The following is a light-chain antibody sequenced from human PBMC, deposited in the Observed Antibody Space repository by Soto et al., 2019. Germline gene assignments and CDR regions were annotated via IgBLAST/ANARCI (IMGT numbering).Light chain of an antibody. V-gene: IGLV2-8*01. Sequence: QSALTQPPSASGSPGQSVTISCTGTKSDIGVYDFVSWYQQHPDKAPRLIIYEVVQRPSGVPDRFSGSKSGNTASLTVSGLQAADEADYFCKSYAGSNTYVFGSGTKVTVL. CDR2: EVV. CDR3: KSYAGSNTYV. CDR1: KSDIGVYDF. J-gene: IGLJ1*01.